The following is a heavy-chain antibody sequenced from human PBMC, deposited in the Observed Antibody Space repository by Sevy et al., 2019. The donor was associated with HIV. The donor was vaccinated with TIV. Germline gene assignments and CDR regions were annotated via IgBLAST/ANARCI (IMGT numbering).Heavy chain of an antibody. J-gene: IGHJ3*02. V-gene: IGHV1-18*01. D-gene: IGHD3-3*01. CDR3: ARGYYDFWSGYYRRDAFDI. CDR1: DYTFSTQG. CDR2: ISAYNGNT. Sequence: ASVKVSCKASDYTFSTQGFNWVRQAPGQGLEWMGWISAYNGNTKYAQKLQGRVTLTTDTSTSTAYMELRSLRSDDTAVYYCARGYYDFWSGYYRRDAFDIWGQGTMVTVS.